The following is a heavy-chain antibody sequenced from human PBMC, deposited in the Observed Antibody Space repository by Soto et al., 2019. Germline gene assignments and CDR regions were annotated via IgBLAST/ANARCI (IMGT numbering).Heavy chain of an antibody. V-gene: IGHV4-59*13. Sequence: SETLSLTCTVTGGSISTYYWSWIRQPPGKGLEWIGHIYYTGNTNYNPSLKSRVTISVDTSTNRVTLNLTSLTAADTAVYYCAKASWYSEYWGQGKLVTVSS. CDR2: IYYTGNT. CDR3: AKASWYSEY. D-gene: IGHD2-15*01. CDR1: GGSISTYY. J-gene: IGHJ4*02.